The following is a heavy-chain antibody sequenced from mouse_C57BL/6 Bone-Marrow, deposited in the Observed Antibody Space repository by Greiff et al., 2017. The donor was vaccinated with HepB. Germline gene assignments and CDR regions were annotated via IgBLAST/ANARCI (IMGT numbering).Heavy chain of an antibody. CDR2: IYPGSGST. CDR3: ASDYGLYYYAMDY. Sequence: VKLQQPGAELVKPGASVKMSCKASGYTFTSYWITWVKQRPGQGLEWIGDIYPGSGSTNYNDKFKSKATLTVDTSSSTAYMQLSSLTSEDSAVYYCASDYGLYYYAMDYWGQGTSVTVSS. J-gene: IGHJ4*01. D-gene: IGHD1-1*01. V-gene: IGHV1-55*01. CDR1: GYTFTSYW.